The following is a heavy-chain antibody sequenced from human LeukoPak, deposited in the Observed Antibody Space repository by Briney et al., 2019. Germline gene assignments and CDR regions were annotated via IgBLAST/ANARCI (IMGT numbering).Heavy chain of an antibody. V-gene: IGHV1-2*02. CDR2: INPNSGGT. D-gene: IGHD3-3*01. Sequence: GASVKVSCKASGYTFTSYGISWVRQAPGQGLEWMGWINPNSGGTNYAQKFQGRVTMTRDTSISTAYMELSRLRSDDTAVYYCASVGMRRNDFWSGYYRYWGQGTLVTVSS. CDR1: GYTFTSYG. CDR3: ASVGMRRNDFWSGYYRY. J-gene: IGHJ4*02.